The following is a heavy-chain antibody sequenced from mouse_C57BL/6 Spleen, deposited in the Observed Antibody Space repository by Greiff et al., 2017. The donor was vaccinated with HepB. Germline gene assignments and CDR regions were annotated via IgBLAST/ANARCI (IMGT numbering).Heavy chain of an antibody. J-gene: IGHJ2*01. D-gene: IGHD1-1*01. CDR1: GYTFTSYW. CDR2: IHPNSGST. Sequence: VQLQQPGAELVKPGASVKLSCKASGYTFTSYWMHWVKQRPGQGLEWIGMIHPNSGSTNYNEKFKSKATLTVDKSSSTAYMQLSSLTSEDSAVYYCTREGDYYCSSHFVYWRKGTTLTLSS. V-gene: IGHV1-64*01. CDR3: TREGDYYCSSHFVY.